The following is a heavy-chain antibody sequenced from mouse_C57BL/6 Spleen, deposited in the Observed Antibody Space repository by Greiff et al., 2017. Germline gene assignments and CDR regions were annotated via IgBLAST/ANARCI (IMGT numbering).Heavy chain of an antibody. CDR3: TTGRYYGNYGPAWFAC. D-gene: IGHD2-1*01. Sequence: VQLQQSGAELVRPGASVKLSCTASGFNFKDDYMHWVKQRPEQGLAWIGWIDPENGDTEYASKFQGKATITEDTSSNTAYLQLSSLTSEATAVYYCTTGRYYGNYGPAWFACWGQGTLVTVSA. J-gene: IGHJ3*01. CDR1: GFNFKDDY. CDR2: IDPENGDT. V-gene: IGHV14-4*01.